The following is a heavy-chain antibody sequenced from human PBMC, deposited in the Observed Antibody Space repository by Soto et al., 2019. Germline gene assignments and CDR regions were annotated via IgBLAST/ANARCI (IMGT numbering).Heavy chain of an antibody. CDR1: GFTFSDYY. V-gene: IGHV3-11*01. Sequence: QVQLVESGGGLVKTSGSLRIACAASGFTFSDYYMSWVRQAPGKGLEWVSYISSSGNTIYYADSVKGRFTISRDNAKNSVCLQMNGLRAEDTALYFCAKMSSENYYDPVFSWGQGTLVTVSS. J-gene: IGHJ4*02. CDR2: ISSSGNTI. D-gene: IGHD3-22*01. CDR3: AKMSSENYYDPVFS.